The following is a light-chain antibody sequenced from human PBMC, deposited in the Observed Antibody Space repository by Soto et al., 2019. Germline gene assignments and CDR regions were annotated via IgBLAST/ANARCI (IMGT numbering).Light chain of an antibody. V-gene: IGKV1-5*03. CDR2: EAY. J-gene: IGKJ1*01. CDR1: QSINW. Sequence: DIQLAQSPSTLSASVGDRITITCRATQSINWLAWYQQKPGKAPKTLILEAYHLAIGVPSRFSGSGAGTEFTLSTSSLQPDEFGTYDRQHYDTYSPRWTFGQGTKVDVK. CDR3: QHYDTYSPRWT.